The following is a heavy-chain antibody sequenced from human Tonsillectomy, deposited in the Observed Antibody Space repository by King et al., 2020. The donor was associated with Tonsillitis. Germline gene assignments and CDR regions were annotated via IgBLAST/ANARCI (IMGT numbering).Heavy chain of an antibody. Sequence: VQLVESGGGLVQPGGSLKLSCAASGFTFSGSAMHWVRQASGKGLEWVGRIRSKANSYATAYAASVKGRFTSSRVDSKNTAYLQMNSLKTEDTAVYYCTTPGSVYSSSYDYWGQGTLVTVSS. D-gene: IGHD6-6*01. J-gene: IGHJ4*02. CDR3: TTPGSVYSSSYDY. V-gene: IGHV3-73*02. CDR2: IRSKANSYAT. CDR1: GFTFSGSA.